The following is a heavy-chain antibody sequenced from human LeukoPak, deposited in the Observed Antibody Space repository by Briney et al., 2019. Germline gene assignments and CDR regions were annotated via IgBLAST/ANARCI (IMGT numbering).Heavy chain of an antibody. Sequence: PSETLSLTCAVSGYSISSGYYWGWIRQPPGKGLEWIGSIYHSGSTYYNLSLKSRVTISVDTSKNQFSLKLSSVTAADTAVYYCARDSSYDSSGDLDLYFDYWGQGTLVTVSS. D-gene: IGHD3-22*01. CDR3: ARDSSYDSSGDLDLYFDY. CDR2: IYHSGST. V-gene: IGHV4-38-2*02. CDR1: GYSISSGYY. J-gene: IGHJ4*02.